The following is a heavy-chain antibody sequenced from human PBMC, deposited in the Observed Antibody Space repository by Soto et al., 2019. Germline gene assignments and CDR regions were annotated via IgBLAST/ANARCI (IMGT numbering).Heavy chain of an antibody. CDR1: GYTFTSYG. CDR2: ISAYNGNT. Sequence: ASVKVSCKASGYTFTSYGISWVRQAPGQGLEWMGWISAYNGNTNYAQKLQGRVTMTTDTSTSTAYMELRSLRSDDTAVYYCARTLRGIAVAGDMDVWGQGTTVTVSS. V-gene: IGHV1-18*01. D-gene: IGHD6-19*01. CDR3: ARTLRGIAVAGDMDV. J-gene: IGHJ6*02.